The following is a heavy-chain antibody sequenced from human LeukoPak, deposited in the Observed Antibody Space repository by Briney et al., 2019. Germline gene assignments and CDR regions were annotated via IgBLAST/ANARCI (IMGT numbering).Heavy chain of an antibody. CDR3: ARDQRAAAGTYYYGMDV. Sequence: GGSLRLSCAASGFTFSSYSMNWVRQAPGKGLEWVSSISSSSSYIYYADSVKGRFTISRDNAKNSLYLQMNSLRADDTAVYYCARDQRAAAGTYYYGMDVWGQGTTVTVSS. CDR1: GFTFSSYS. CDR2: ISSSSSYI. D-gene: IGHD6-13*01. J-gene: IGHJ6*02. V-gene: IGHV3-21*01.